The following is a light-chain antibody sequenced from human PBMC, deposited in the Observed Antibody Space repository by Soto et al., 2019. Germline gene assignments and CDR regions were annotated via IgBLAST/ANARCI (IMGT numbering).Light chain of an antibody. V-gene: IGKV1-39*01. J-gene: IGKJ1*01. CDR3: QQTDTIPRT. Sequence: DIQMTQSPCSLSASVGGGCTITCRASQSIASRLNWYQQKPGSAPKLLIYGASTLESGVPSRFSGSGSGTDFTLTVSSLQVEDFATYYCQQTDTIPRTFGQGTKVDIK. CDR2: GAS. CDR1: QSIASR.